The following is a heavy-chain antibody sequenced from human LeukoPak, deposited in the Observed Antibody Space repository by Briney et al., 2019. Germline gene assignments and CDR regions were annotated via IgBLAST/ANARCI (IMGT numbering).Heavy chain of an antibody. CDR2: VYYSGST. Sequence: SETLSLTCTVSSGSVSSGNYYWSWIRQPPGKGLEWIGYVYYSGSTNYNPSLKSRVTISVDTSKNQFSLKLSSVTAADTAVYYCARCGGRYFDYWGQGTTVTVSS. J-gene: IGHJ4*03. CDR3: ARCGGRYFDY. D-gene: IGHD2-21*01. V-gene: IGHV4-61*01. CDR1: SGSVSSGNYY.